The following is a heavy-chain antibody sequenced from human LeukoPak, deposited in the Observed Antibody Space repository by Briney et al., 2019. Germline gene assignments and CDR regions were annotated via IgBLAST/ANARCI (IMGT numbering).Heavy chain of an antibody. Sequence: SETLSLTCTVSGGSISSYYWSWIRQPPGKGLEWIGYIYYSGSTNYNPSLKSRVTISVDTSKNQFSLKLSSVTAADTAVYYCAKTIAHDAFDIRGQGTMVTVSS. D-gene: IGHD6-13*01. V-gene: IGHV4-59*01. CDR1: GGSISSYY. J-gene: IGHJ3*02. CDR2: IYYSGST. CDR3: AKTIAHDAFDI.